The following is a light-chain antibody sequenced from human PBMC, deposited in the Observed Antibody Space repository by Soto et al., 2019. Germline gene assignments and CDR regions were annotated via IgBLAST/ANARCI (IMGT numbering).Light chain of an antibody. Sequence: IQLTPSPFLLFASLGERVTLTCRASQGINNFLAWYQQKPGKAPKLLIFAASTLQSGVPSRFSGSGSGTDFTLTISSLQPEDFATYYCQQSYSTPRTFGQGTKVDNK. V-gene: IGKV1-39*01. J-gene: IGKJ1*01. CDR1: QGINNF. CDR3: QQSYSTPRT. CDR2: AAS.